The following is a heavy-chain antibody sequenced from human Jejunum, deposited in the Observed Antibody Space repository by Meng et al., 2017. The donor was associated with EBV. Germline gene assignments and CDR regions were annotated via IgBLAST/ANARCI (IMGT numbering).Heavy chain of an antibody. CDR3: AMGPDYAKSGY. CDR1: GGSISSSISC. Sequence: GSGPGLVKPLETLPLTCTVSGGSISSSISCWGWIRQPPGKGLGWIGSICFSDYTYHNPSLKSRVTISADTSKNQFSLSLTSVTAADTAVYYCAMGPDYAKSGYWGQGTLVTVSS. J-gene: IGHJ4*02. V-gene: IGHV4-39*01. D-gene: IGHD4-17*01. CDR2: ICFSDYT.